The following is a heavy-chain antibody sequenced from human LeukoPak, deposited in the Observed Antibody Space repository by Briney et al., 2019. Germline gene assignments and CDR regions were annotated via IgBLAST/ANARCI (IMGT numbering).Heavy chain of an antibody. D-gene: IGHD5-18*01. J-gene: IGHJ4*02. CDR3: AAGYSYGPLRFDY. CDR1: GGSISSYY. Sequence: PSETLSLTCTVSGGSISSYYWSWIRQPPGKGLEWIGYIYYSGSTNYNPPLKSRVTISVDTSKNQFSLKLSSVTAADTAVYYCAAGYSYGPLRFDYWGQGTLVTVSS. V-gene: IGHV4-59*01. CDR2: IYYSGST.